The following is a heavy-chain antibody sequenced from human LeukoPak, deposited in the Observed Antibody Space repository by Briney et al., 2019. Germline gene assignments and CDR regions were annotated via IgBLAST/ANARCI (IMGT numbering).Heavy chain of an antibody. D-gene: IGHD3-10*01. Sequence: ASVTVSCKASGYTFTGYYMHWVRQAPGQGLEWMGWINPNSGDTKIAQKFQGRVTMTRDTSISTAYMELSRLRSDDTAVYYCARDRGVRRLGFDYWGQGTLVTVSS. CDR2: INPNSGDT. V-gene: IGHV1-2*02. CDR1: GYTFTGYY. J-gene: IGHJ4*02. CDR3: ARDRGVRRLGFDY.